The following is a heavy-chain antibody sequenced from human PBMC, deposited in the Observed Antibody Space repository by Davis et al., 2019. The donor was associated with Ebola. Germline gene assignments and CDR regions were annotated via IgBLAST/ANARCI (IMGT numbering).Heavy chain of an antibody. CDR1: GGTFSSYA. V-gene: IGHV1-69*13. CDR3: ARGPGVYSSSWYPYNWFDP. CDR2: IIPIFGTA. Sequence: SVKVSCKASGGTFSSYAISWVRQAPGQGLEWMGGIIPIFGTANYAQKFQGRVTITADESTSTAYMELSSLRSEDTAVYYCARGPGVYSSSWYPYNWFDPWGQGTLVTVSS. D-gene: IGHD6-13*01. J-gene: IGHJ5*02.